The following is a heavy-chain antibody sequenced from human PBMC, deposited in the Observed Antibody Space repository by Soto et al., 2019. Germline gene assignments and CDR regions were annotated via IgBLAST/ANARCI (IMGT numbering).Heavy chain of an antibody. D-gene: IGHD3-10*01. CDR2: INHSGST. CDR3: ASGSIAMVRGVNDAFVI. CDR1: GGSFSGYY. Sequence: SETLSLTCAVYGGSFSGYYWSWIRQPPRKGLERIGEINHSGSTNYSPSLKSRVTISVDTSENQFSLKLSSVTAADTAVYYCASGSIAMVRGVNDAFVIWGQGTMVTASS. J-gene: IGHJ3*02. V-gene: IGHV4-34*01.